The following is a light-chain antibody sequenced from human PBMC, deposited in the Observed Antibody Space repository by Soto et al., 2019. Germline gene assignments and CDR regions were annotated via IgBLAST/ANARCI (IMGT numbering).Light chain of an antibody. CDR1: QNITNN. CDR3: QQYYGLPPLT. Sequence: DLQMTQSPSSLSASIGDRVTITCQASQNITNNLSWYQQKPGKAPNLLIYHASKLAKGVTSRFSGSGSGTDFSFIITSLLREDLATYYCQQYYGLPPLTFGQGTRLEIK. CDR2: HAS. J-gene: IGKJ5*01. V-gene: IGKV1-33*01.